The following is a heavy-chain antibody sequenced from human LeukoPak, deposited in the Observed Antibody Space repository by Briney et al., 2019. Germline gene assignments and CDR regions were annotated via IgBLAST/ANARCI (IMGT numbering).Heavy chain of an antibody. J-gene: IGHJ5*02. CDR2: ISGNSGNT. Sequence: ASVKVSYKASGYTFTNYGVTWVRQAPGQGLEWMGWISGNSGNTKYAQKLQGRVTMTTDTSTTTAYMELRSLTSDDTAVYYCARDGGNSGGANSPWGQGTLVTVSS. CDR1: GYTFTNYG. D-gene: IGHD4-23*01. CDR3: ARDGGNSGGANSP. V-gene: IGHV1-18*01.